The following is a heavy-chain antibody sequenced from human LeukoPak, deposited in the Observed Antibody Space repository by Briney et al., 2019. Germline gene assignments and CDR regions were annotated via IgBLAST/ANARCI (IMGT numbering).Heavy chain of an antibody. D-gene: IGHD2-15*01. CDR1: GFSVRSND. CDR2: MYSGGST. V-gene: IGHV3-53*01. J-gene: IGHJ3*01. Sequence: PGGSLRLSCAASGFSVRSNDMSWVRQSPRKGLEWVSIMYSGGSTDYSDSAKDRFIISRDHYKNTLYLQMNSLRAEDTAVYYCARDRYFRGGSPYCDAFDLWGQGPMVTVSS. CDR3: ARDRYFRGGSPYCDAFDL.